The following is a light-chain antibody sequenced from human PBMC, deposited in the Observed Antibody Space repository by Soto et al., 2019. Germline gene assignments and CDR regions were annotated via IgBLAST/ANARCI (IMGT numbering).Light chain of an antibody. Sequence: SYELTLPPSVSVAPGKTARITCGGNNIGSKSVHWYQQKPGQAPVLVIYYDSDRPSGIPERFSGSNSGNTATLTISRVEAGDEADYYCQVWDSSSDHPRVFGGGTKLTVL. CDR2: YDS. J-gene: IGLJ2*01. CDR3: QVWDSSSDHPRV. CDR1: NIGSKS. V-gene: IGLV3-21*04.